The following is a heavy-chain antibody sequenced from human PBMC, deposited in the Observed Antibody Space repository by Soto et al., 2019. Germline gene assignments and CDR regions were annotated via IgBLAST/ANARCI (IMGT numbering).Heavy chain of an antibody. Sequence: GGSLRLSCTASGVTFNNYAMSWVRQAPGKGPEWVSTISNSGGNTYYADSVKGRFTISRDISTNTLYLQMSSLRADDTAVYYCAKDQIWEVPHFFDYWGQGTLVTVSS. CDR2: ISNSGGNT. J-gene: IGHJ4*02. V-gene: IGHV3-23*01. D-gene: IGHD1-26*01. CDR1: GVTFNNYA. CDR3: AKDQIWEVPHFFDY.